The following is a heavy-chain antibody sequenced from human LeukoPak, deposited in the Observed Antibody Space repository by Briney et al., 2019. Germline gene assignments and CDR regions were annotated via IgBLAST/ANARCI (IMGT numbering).Heavy chain of an antibody. CDR3: ARVILFSQFDY. CDR1: GFTFSIYW. J-gene: IGHJ4*02. Sequence: GGSLRLSCAASGFTFSIYWMSWVRQAPGKGLEWVANIKQDGSEKYYVDSVKGRFTISRDNAKNSLYLQMNSLRAEDTAVYYCARVILFSQFDYWGQGTLVTVSS. D-gene: IGHD2-21*01. CDR2: IKQDGSEK. V-gene: IGHV3-7*01.